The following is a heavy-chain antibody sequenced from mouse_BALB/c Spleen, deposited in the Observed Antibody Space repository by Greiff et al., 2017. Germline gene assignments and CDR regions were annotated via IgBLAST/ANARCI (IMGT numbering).Heavy chain of an antibody. Sequence: QVQLQQPGAELVKPGASVKLSCKASGYTFTSYYMFWVKQRPGQRLEWIGGINPSNGGTNFNEKFKSKATLTVDKSSSTAYMQLSSLTSEDSAVYYCTRSDYDGWFAYWGQGTLGTVSA. V-gene: IGHV1S81*02. D-gene: IGHD2-4*01. J-gene: IGHJ3*01. CDR2: INPSNGGT. CDR3: TRSDYDGWFAY. CDR1: GYTFTSYY.